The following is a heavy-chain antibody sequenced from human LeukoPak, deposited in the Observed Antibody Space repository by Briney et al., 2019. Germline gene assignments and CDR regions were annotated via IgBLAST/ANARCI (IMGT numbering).Heavy chain of an antibody. D-gene: IGHD3-22*01. CDR3: XXXXXXXXXXXSGYSYSGSFDS. CDR2: IKQDGSEK. CDR1: RFTFRRYW. J-gene: IGHJ4*02. Sequence: GGSLRLSCAASRFTFRRYWMTWVRQVPGKGLEWVANIKQDGSEKYYVDSVNGRFTISRDNVKNSLYLQMKSLRAEDTAVYYCXXXXXXXXXXXSGYSYSGSFDSWGQGTLVTVSS. V-gene: IGHV3-7*01.